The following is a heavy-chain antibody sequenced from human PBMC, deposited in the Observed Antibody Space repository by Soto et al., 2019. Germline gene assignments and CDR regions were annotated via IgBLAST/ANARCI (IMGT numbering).Heavy chain of an antibody. D-gene: IGHD3-3*01. CDR1: GYSFTSYW. CDR3: ARSPPYYDFWSGPNLTNWFDP. Sequence: PGESLKISCKGSGYSFTSYWISWVRQMPGKGLEWMGRIDPSDSYTNYSPSFQGHVTISADKSISTAYLQWSSLKASDTAMYYCARSPPYYDFWSGPNLTNWFDPWGQGTLVTVSS. V-gene: IGHV5-10-1*01. CDR2: IDPSDSYT. J-gene: IGHJ5*02.